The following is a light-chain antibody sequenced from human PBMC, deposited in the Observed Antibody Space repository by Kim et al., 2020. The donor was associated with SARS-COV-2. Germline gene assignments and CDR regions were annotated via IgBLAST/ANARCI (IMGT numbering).Light chain of an antibody. CDR1: SGHSSYA. Sequence: QLVLTQSPSASASLGASVKLTCTLSSGHSSYAIAWHQQQPEKGPRYLMKLNSDGSHSKGDGIPDRFSGSSSGGERYLTISSLQSEDVADYYCQARGTGTWVFGGGTQLTVL. J-gene: IGLJ3*02. V-gene: IGLV4-69*01. CDR2: LNSDGSH. CDR3: QARGTGTWV.